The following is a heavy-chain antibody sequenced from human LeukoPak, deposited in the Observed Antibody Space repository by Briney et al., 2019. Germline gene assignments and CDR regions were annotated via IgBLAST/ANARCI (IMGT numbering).Heavy chain of an antibody. CDR3: AKSSLKYSSSWYYFDY. CDR1: GFTFSTYG. CDR2: IRYYGSNK. V-gene: IGHV3-30*02. D-gene: IGHD6-13*01. J-gene: IGHJ4*02. Sequence: GGSLRLSCAASGFTFSTYGMHWVRQAPGKGLEGVAFIRYYGSNKYYADSVKGRFTISRDNSKNTLYLQMNSLRAEDTAVYYCAKSSLKYSSSWYYFDYWGQGTLVTVSS.